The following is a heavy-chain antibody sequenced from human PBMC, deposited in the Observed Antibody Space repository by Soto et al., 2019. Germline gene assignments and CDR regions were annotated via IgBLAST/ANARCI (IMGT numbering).Heavy chain of an antibody. J-gene: IGHJ4*02. D-gene: IGHD1-26*01. V-gene: IGHV3-30*18. CDR3: AKEGGLSGSYYISSSYYFDY. CDR2: ISYDGSNT. Sequence: SGGSLRLSCVASGCTFISYGMHWVRQAPGKGLEWVAIISYDGSNTYYADSVKGRFTISRDNSKNTLYLQMNSLRAEDTSVYYCAKEGGLSGSYYISSSYYFDYWGQGTLVTVSS. CDR1: GCTFISYG.